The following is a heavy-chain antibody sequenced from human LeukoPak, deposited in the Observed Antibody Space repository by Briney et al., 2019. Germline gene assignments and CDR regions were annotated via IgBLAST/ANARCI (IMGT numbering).Heavy chain of an antibody. CDR1: GVTVRSIY. Sequence: GGSLRLSCAVSGVTVRSIYMSWVRQAPGKGLEWVSFIYSDGNTYYGDSVKGRFTLSRDSSRNTLYLQMNSLTVDDTAVYYCAGDTHSSSWYDHWGQGTLVTVSS. J-gene: IGHJ5*02. V-gene: IGHV3-53*01. CDR2: IYSDGNT. D-gene: IGHD6-19*01. CDR3: AGDTHSSSWYDH.